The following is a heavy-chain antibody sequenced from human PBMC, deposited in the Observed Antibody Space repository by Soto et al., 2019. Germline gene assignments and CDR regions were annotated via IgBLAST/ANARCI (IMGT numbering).Heavy chain of an antibody. Sequence: GGSLRLSCTASGFTFGDYAMSWVRQAPGKGLEWVGFIRSKAYGGTTEYAASVKGRFTISRDDSKSIAYLQMNSLKTEDTAVYYCTRDHAHNDQTQYYYYCMDVWGQGTTVTVSS. V-gene: IGHV3-49*04. CDR3: TRDHAHNDQTQYYYYCMDV. D-gene: IGHD1-1*01. J-gene: IGHJ6*02. CDR1: GFTFGDYA. CDR2: IRSKAYGGTT.